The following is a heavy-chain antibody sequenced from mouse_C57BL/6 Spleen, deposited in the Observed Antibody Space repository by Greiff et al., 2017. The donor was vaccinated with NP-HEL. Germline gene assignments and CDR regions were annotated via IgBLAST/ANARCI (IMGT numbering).Heavy chain of an antibody. CDR1: GYSFTGYY. CDR3: ARRFYYGSSYYYAMDY. CDR2: INPSTGGT. V-gene: IGHV1-42*01. J-gene: IGHJ4*01. Sequence: DVQLQESGPELVKPGASVKISCKASGYSFTGYYMNWVKQSPEKSLEWIGEINPSTGGTTYNQKFKAKATLTVDKSSSTAYMQLKSLTSEDSAVYYCARRFYYGSSYYYAMDYWGQGTSVTVSS. D-gene: IGHD1-1*01.